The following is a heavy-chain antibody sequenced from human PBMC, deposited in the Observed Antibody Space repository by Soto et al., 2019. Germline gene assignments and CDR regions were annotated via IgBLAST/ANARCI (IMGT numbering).Heavy chain of an antibody. CDR1: GDSVSSNHAT. J-gene: IGHJ5*01. D-gene: IGHD3-16*01. V-gene: IGHV6-1*01. Sequence: SQTLSLTCAISGDSVSSNHATWDWIRLSPSRGLEWLGRTYYRSKWYYDYALSVKSRITINPDTSNNQLSLQLNSVTPVDTAVYYCVRLIGNSWLDSWGQGTLVTVSS. CDR3: VRLIGNSWLDS. CDR2: TYYRSKWYY.